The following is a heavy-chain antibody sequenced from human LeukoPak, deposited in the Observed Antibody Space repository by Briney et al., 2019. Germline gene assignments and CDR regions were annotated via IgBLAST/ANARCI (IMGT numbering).Heavy chain of an antibody. J-gene: IGHJ6*03. CDR2: INPSGGST. D-gene: IGHD6-19*01. V-gene: IGHV1-46*01. CDR1: GYTFTGYY. CDR3: ARGGAAAGWRAVAGSYYYMDV. Sequence: ASVKVSCKASGYTFTGYYMHWARQAPGQGIEWMGIINPSGGSTSYAQKFQGRVTMTRDTSTSTVYMELSSLRSEDTAVYYCARGGAAAGWRAVAGSYYYMDVWGKGTTVTISS.